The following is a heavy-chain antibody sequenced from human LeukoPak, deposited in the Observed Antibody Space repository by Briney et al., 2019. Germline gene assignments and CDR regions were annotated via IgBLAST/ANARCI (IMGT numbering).Heavy chain of an antibody. V-gene: IGHV4-39*07. CDR3: ARAQYSSGWYNFDY. CDR2: MYYKGET. CDR1: GGSIYSRSYY. Sequence: SETLSLTCTVSGGSIYSRSYYWGWVRQPPGRGLEWIGSMYYKGETYLNPSLKSRVIISQDTSKNQFSLKLKSVTAADTAVYYCARAQYSSGWYNFDYWGQGTLVTVSS. J-gene: IGHJ4*02. D-gene: IGHD6-19*01.